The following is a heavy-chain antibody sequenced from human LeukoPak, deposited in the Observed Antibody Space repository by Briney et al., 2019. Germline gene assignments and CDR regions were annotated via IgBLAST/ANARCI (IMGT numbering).Heavy chain of an antibody. CDR1: GGTFSRLA. CDR2: IIPIFGTA. Sequence: SVKVSCKASGGTFSRLAISWVRQAPGQGLEWMGGIIPIFGTANYAQKFQGRVTITTDESTSTAYMELSSLRSEDTAVYYCARGPTLRLLWFGELEKWGQGTLVTVSS. V-gene: IGHV1-69*05. D-gene: IGHD3-10*01. J-gene: IGHJ4*02. CDR3: ARGPTLRLLWFGELEK.